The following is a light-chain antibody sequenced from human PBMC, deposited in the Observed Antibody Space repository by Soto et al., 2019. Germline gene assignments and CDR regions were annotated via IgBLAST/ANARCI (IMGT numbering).Light chain of an antibody. V-gene: IGKV3-20*01. J-gene: IGKJ2*01. CDR2: GTS. CDR1: QSVNGDY. CDR3: RQYDGSPPMYT. Sequence: DILLTQSPGTLSLSPGERATLSCRTSQSVNGDYLGWYQQRPGQAPRLLIYGTSNRATGIPDRFSGSGSGTVFTLTISRLEPEDLGVYYCRQYDGSPPMYTFGQGTKLEIK.